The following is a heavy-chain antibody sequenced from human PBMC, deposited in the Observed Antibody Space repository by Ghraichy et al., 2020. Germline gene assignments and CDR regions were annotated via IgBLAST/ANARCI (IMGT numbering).Heavy chain of an antibody. CDR1: GGSVSSGSYY. V-gene: IGHV4-61*01. D-gene: IGHD3-16*02. CDR2: IYYSGDI. Sequence: SETLSLTCTVSGGSVSSGSYYWSWIRQPPGKGLEWIGYIYYSGDINYNPSLKSRVTISVDTSKNQFSLKLSSVTAADTAVYYCARVIRYSEVDYMWENYRPSTFDYWGQGNLVTVSS. CDR3: ARVIRYSEVDYMWENYRPSTFDY. J-gene: IGHJ4*02.